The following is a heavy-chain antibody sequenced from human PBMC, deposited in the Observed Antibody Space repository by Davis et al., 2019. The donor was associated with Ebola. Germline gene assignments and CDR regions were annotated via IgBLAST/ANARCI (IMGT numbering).Heavy chain of an antibody. CDR2: IKQDGSEK. J-gene: IGHJ3*02. V-gene: IGHV3-7*01. CDR3: ARETGTDAFDI. Sequence: GESLKISCAASGFTFSSYSMNWVRQAPGKGLEWVANIKQDGSEKYYVDSVKGRFTVSRDNAKNSVYLQMNTLRAEDTALYYCARETGTDAFDIWGQGTMVTVSS. CDR1: GFTFSSYS. D-gene: IGHD7-27*01.